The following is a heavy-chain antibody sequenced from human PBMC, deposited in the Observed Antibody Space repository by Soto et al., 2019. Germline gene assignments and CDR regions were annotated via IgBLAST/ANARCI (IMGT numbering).Heavy chain of an antibody. CDR1: GYSFTSYW. D-gene: IGHD1-26*01. CDR3: AKSGSYYSDYYYYGMDV. V-gene: IGHV5-10-1*01. J-gene: IGHJ6*02. Sequence: GESLKISCKASGYSFTSYWISWVRQMPGHGLEWMGRIDPSDSYTNYSPSFPGHVTISADKSISTAYLQWSSLKASDTAMYYCAKSGSYYSDYYYYGMDVWGQGTTVTVS. CDR2: IDPSDSYT.